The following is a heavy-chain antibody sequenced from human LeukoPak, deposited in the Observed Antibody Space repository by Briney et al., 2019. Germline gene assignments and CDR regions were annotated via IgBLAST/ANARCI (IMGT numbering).Heavy chain of an antibody. Sequence: ASVKVSCKTSGYTFSNFGISWVRQAPGQGLEWMGWISGNNDNPNYGQKFQGRFTVTTDTSTSTAYMELRNLRSDDTAVYYCARDGTSTDDYWGQGTLVTVSS. CDR3: ARDGTSTDDY. J-gene: IGHJ4*02. V-gene: IGHV1-18*01. CDR2: ISGNNDNP. CDR1: GYTFSNFG. D-gene: IGHD2-2*01.